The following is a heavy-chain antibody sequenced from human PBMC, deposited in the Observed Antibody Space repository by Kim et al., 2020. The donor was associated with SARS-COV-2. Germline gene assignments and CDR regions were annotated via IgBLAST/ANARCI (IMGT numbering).Heavy chain of an antibody. CDR1: GFTFSSYS. J-gene: IGHJ4*02. V-gene: IGHV3-21*01. CDR3: ARGAYEAWAPD. Sequence: GGSLRLSCAASGFTFSSYSMNWVRQAPGNGLEWVSSISSSSSYIYYADSVKGRFTISRDNAKNSLYLQMNRLRAEDTAVYYCARGAYEAWAPDWGQGTLVTVSS. CDR2: ISSSSSYI. D-gene: IGHD3-3*01.